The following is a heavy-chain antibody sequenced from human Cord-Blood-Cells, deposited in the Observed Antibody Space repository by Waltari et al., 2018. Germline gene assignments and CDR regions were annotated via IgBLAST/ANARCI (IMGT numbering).Heavy chain of an antibody. Sequence: EVQLLESGGGLVQPGGSLRLSCAASGFTFSSYAMSWVRQAPGKGLEWVSAISGSGGSTYYADSVKGRFTISRDNSKNTLYLQMNSLGAEDTAVYYWAKDLSGSYYYYYYGMDVWGQGTTVTVSS. J-gene: IGHJ6*02. V-gene: IGHV3-23*01. D-gene: IGHD1-26*01. CDR2: ISGSGGST. CDR3: AKDLSGSYYYYYYGMDV. CDR1: GFTFSSYA.